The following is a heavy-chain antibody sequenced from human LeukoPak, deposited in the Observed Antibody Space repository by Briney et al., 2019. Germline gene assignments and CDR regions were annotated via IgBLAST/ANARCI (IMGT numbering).Heavy chain of an antibody. V-gene: IGHV1-18*01. CDR1: GYTLTTYG. CDR2: ISAYNGNT. D-gene: IGHD1-26*01. CDR3: ARDSPYSGSSRLFDY. Sequence: ASVKVSCKASGYTLTTYGITWVRQAPGQGLEWMGWISAYNGNTNYAQNLQGRVTMTTDTSTSTAYMELRSLRSDDTAVYYCARDSPYSGSSRLFDYWGQGTLVTVSS. J-gene: IGHJ4*02.